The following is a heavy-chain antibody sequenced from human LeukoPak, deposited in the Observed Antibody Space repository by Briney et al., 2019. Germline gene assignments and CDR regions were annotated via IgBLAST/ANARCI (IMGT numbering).Heavy chain of an antibody. D-gene: IGHD2-2*01. J-gene: IGHJ4*02. Sequence: SETLSLTCTVSGGSISSYYWSWIRQPAGKGLEWIGRIYTSGSTNYNPSLKSRVTMSVDTSKNQFSLKLSSVTAADTAVYYWARDFCSSTSCSYYFDYWGQGTLVTVSS. CDR1: GGSISSYY. CDR3: ARDFCSSTSCSYYFDY. CDR2: IYTSGST. V-gene: IGHV4-4*07.